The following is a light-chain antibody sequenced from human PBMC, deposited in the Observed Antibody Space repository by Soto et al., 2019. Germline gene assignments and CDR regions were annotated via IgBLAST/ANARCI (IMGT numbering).Light chain of an antibody. CDR3: QQYNNWPPYT. CDR2: GAS. Sequence: EIVMTQSPATLSVSPGHRATLSYRTSQSVNSNLAWYQQKPGQAPRLLIYGASTRATGIPARFSGSGSGTEFTLTISSLQSEDFAVYYCQQYNNWPPYTFGRGTKLEIK. V-gene: IGKV3-15*01. J-gene: IGKJ2*01. CDR1: QSVNSN.